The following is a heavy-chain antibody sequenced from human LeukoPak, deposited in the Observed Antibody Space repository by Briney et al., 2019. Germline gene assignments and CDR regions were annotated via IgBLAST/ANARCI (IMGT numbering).Heavy chain of an antibody. D-gene: IGHD6-19*01. Sequence: GESLKISCQGSGYSFTSYWIGWVRQLPGKGLEWLGIINPGDSDTRYSPSFQGQVTISADKSISTANLQWSSLKASDTAMYYCARRIGSGWYDYWGQGTLVTVSS. J-gene: IGHJ4*02. CDR1: GYSFTSYW. CDR2: INPGDSDT. CDR3: ARRIGSGWYDY. V-gene: IGHV5-51*01.